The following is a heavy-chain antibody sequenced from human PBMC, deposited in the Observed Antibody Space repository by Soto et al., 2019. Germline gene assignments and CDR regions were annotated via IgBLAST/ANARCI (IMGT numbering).Heavy chain of an antibody. Sequence: GESLKISCKGSGYSFTSFWIGWARQMPGEGLEWLGIIYPGDSNTIYSPSFQGQVSISADKSISTAYLQWRSLKASDTATYYCARQYCTNGVCYSGFDYWGQGTLVTVSS. J-gene: IGHJ4*02. CDR1: GYSFTSFW. D-gene: IGHD2-8*01. CDR3: ARQYCTNGVCYSGFDY. CDR2: IYPGDSNT. V-gene: IGHV5-51*01.